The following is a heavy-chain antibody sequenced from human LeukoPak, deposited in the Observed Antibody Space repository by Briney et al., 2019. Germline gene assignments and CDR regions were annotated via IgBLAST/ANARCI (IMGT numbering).Heavy chain of an antibody. CDR2: ISSSGSTI. CDR3: ATSGYSGYEPSCYLFDY. V-gene: IGHV3-11*01. Sequence: NPGRSLRLSCAASGFTFSDYYMSWIRQAPGKGLEWVSYISSSGSTIYYADSVKGRFTISRDNAKNSLYLQMNSLRAEDTAVYYCATSGYSGYEPSCYLFDYWGQGTLVTVSS. D-gene: IGHD5-12*01. CDR1: GFTFSDYY. J-gene: IGHJ4*02.